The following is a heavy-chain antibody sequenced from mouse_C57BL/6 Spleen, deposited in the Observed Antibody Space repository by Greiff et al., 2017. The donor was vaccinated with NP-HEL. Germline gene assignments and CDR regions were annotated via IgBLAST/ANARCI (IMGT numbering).Heavy chain of an antibody. J-gene: IGHJ3*01. V-gene: IGHV1-81*01. Sequence: VQLQQSGAELARPGASVKLSCKASGYTFTSYGISWVKQRTGQGLEWIGEIYPRSGNTYYNEKFKGKATLTADKSSSTAYMELRSLTSEDSAVYFCARGGAAQEPFAYWGQGTLVTVSA. CDR3: ARGGAAQEPFAY. CDR1: GYTFTSYG. D-gene: IGHD3-2*02. CDR2: IYPRSGNT.